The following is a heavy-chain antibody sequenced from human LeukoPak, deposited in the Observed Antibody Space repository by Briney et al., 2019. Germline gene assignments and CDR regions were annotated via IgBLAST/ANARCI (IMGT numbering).Heavy chain of an antibody. CDR3: AREGEWELRYFDY. CDR1: GFTFSSYS. CDR2: ISSSSSYI. Sequence: PGGSLRLSCAASGFTFSSYSMNWVRQAPGKGLEWVSSISSSSSYIYYADSVKGRFTISRDNAKNSLYLQMNSLRAEDTAVYYCAREGEWELRYFDYWGQGTLVTVSS. J-gene: IGHJ4*02. D-gene: IGHD1-26*01. V-gene: IGHV3-21*01.